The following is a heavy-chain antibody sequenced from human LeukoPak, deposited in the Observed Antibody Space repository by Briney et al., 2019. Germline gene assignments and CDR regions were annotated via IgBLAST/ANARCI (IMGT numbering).Heavy chain of an antibody. J-gene: IGHJ4*02. CDR1: GFTFSSYA. D-gene: IGHD6-19*01. CDR2: IYSGGTT. Sequence: QSGGSLRLSCAASGFTFSSYAMSWVRQAPGKGLEWVSVIYSGGTTYYADSVKGRFTISRDNSKNTLYLQIKSLRAEDTAVYYCARVVFGSGWNLIDYWGQGTLLTVSS. CDR3: ARVVFGSGWNLIDY. V-gene: IGHV3-66*01.